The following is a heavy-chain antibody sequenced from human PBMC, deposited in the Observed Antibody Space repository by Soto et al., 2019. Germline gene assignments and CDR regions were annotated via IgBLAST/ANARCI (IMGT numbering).Heavy chain of an antibody. J-gene: IGHJ6*02. CDR2: ISYDGSNK. V-gene: IGHV3-30-3*01. D-gene: IGHD3-10*01. Sequence: GGSLRLSCAASGFTFSSYAMHWVRQAPGKGLEWVAVISYDGSNKYYADSVKGRFTISRDNSKNTLYLQMNSLRAEDTAVYYCARDGQVRGVIMGGMDVWGQGTTVTVSS. CDR3: ARDGQVRGVIMGGMDV. CDR1: GFTFSSYA.